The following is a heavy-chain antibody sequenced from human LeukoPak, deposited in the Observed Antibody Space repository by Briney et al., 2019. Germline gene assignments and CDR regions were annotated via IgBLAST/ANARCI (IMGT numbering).Heavy chain of an antibody. Sequence: GGSQRPSCAASGFTVSSNYMSWVRQAPGKGLEWVSVIHSGGSTYYADSVKGRFTISRDNSKNTLYLQMNSLRAEDTAVYYCAKVLLPGDILTGYYLFDYWGQGTLVTVSS. CDR2: IHSGGST. CDR3: AKVLLPGDILTGYYLFDY. J-gene: IGHJ4*02. CDR1: GFTVSSNY. V-gene: IGHV3-53*01. D-gene: IGHD3-9*01.